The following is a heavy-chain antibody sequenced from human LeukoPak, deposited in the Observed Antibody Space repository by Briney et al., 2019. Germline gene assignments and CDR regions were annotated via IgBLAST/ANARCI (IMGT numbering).Heavy chain of an antibody. D-gene: IGHD3-16*01. CDR2: INPNSGGT. Sequence: GASVKVSCKASGYTFTGYYMHWGRQAPGQGLEWMGWINPNSGGTNYAQKFQGRVTMTRDTSISTAYMELSRLRSDDTAVYYCARGEAEVADAFDIWGQGTMVTVSS. J-gene: IGHJ3*02. CDR3: ARGEAEVADAFDI. CDR1: GYTFTGYY. V-gene: IGHV1-2*02.